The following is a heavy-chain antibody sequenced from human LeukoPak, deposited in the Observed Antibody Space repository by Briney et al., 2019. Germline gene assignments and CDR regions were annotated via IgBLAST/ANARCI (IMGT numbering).Heavy chain of an antibody. V-gene: IGHV3-23*01. CDR3: AKDISGWYGSFAFDI. J-gene: IGHJ3*02. CDR2: ISGSGGST. Sequence: GGSLRLSCAASGFTFNYYAMNWVRQAPGKGLEWVSAISGSGGSTYYADSVKGRFTISRDNSKNTLYLQMNSLRAEDTAVYYCAKDISGWYGSFAFDIWGQGTMVTVSS. D-gene: IGHD6-19*01. CDR1: GFTFNYYA.